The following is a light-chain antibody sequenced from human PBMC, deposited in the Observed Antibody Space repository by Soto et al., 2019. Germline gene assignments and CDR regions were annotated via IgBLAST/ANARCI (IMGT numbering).Light chain of an antibody. CDR1: QSISSS. V-gene: IGKV3-15*01. CDR3: QQHSSWPLT. CDR2: SVS. Sequence: IVMTQSPATLPVSPGERATLSCRASQSISSSTLAWYQQKPCQPPRLLIYSVSTRAAAIPARFSGSGSGTEFTLTISSLQSEDFAVYYCQQHSSWPLTFGQGTKLEI. J-gene: IGKJ2*01.